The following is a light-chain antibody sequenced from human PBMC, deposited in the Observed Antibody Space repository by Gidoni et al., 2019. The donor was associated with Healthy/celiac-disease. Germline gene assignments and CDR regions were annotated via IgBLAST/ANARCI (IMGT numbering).Light chain of an antibody. CDR3: QQYGSSPWT. CDR1: QRVSSRY. CDR2: GAS. V-gene: IGKV3-20*01. J-gene: IGKJ1*01. Sequence: EIVLTQSPGTLSLSPGERATLSCRASQRVSSRYLAWYQQKPGQAPRLLIYGASIRATGIPDRFSGSGAGTDFNLNISRLEPEDFAVYYCQQYGSSPWTFGQGTKVEIK.